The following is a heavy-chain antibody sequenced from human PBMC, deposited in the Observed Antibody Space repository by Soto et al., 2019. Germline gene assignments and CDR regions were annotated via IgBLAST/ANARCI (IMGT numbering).Heavy chain of an antibody. Sequence: GASVKVSCKASGYTFTSYYMHWVRQAPGQGLEWMGIINPSGGRTSYAQKIQGRVTMTRDTSTSTVYMELSSLRSEVMAVFFCARHPRTREPFPMDVWGQGTTVTVSS. CDR1: GYTFTSYY. D-gene: IGHD1-1*01. CDR2: INPSGGRT. V-gene: IGHV1-46*01. CDR3: ARHPRTREPFPMDV. J-gene: IGHJ6*02.